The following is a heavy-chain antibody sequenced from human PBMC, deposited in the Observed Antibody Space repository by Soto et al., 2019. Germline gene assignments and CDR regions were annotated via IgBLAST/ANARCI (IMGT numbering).Heavy chain of an antibody. CDR3: ASGTGHGGASYYHYGMGF. V-gene: IGHV4-59*08. Sequence: SETLSLTCTVSGGSISSYYWSWIRQPPGKGLEWIGYIYYSGSTNYNPSLKSRVTMSVDTSKNQFSLKLSSVTAADTSVYYCASGTGHGGASYYHYGMGFWDKRTTGIVCS. D-gene: IGHD1-26*01. CDR1: GGSISSYY. CDR2: IYYSGST. J-gene: IGHJ6*04.